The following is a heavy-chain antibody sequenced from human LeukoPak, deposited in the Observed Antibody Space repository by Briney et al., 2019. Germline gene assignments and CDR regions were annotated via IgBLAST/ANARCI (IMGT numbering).Heavy chain of an antibody. CDR1: GYTFTSYA. V-gene: IGHV1-2*02. D-gene: IGHD2-8*01. J-gene: IGHJ4*02. Sequence: GASVKVSCKASGYTFTSYAMNWVRQAPGQGLEWMGWINPNSGGTNYAQKFQGRVTMTRDTSISTAYMELSRLRSDDTAVYYCARDQGLMVYASYFDYWGQGTLVTVSS. CDR2: INPNSGGT. CDR3: ARDQGLMVYASYFDY.